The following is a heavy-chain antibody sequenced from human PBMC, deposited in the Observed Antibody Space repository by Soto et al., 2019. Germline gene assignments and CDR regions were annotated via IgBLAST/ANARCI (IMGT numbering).Heavy chain of an antibody. J-gene: IGHJ4*02. V-gene: IGHV1-46*01. Sequence: ASVKVSCKASGYTFSTYYMVWVRQAPGQGLEWMGIINPSGRATTYAQKFQGRVTMTRDTSTSTVYMELSSLRSEDTAVYYCARALQGFSNGYFDYWGQGTLVTV. CDR2: INPSGRAT. D-gene: IGHD3-10*01. CDR1: GYTFSTYY. CDR3: ARALQGFSNGYFDY.